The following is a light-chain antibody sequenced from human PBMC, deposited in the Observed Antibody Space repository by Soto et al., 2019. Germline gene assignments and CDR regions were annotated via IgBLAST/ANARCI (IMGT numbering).Light chain of an antibody. CDR3: SSYTSASTLV. J-gene: IGLJ2*01. Sequence: QSVLTQPASVSGSPGQSITISCTGTSSDVGGYNLVSWYQHLPGEAPQLMIYEVSDRPSGVSHRFSGSKSGNTASLTISGLQPEDEADYYCSSYTSASTLVFGGGTKVTVL. V-gene: IGLV2-14*01. CDR1: SSDVGGYNL. CDR2: EVS.